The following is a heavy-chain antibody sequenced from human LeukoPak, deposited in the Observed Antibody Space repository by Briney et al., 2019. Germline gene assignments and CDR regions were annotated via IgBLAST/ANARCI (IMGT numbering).Heavy chain of an antibody. Sequence: PGGSLRLSCVASQFTFSSYWMSWVRQAPGKGLEWVAVISYDGSNKYYADSVKGRFTISRDNSKNTLYLQMNSLRAEDTAVYYCAKDAAAVAGTSGDYWGQGTLVTVSS. CDR1: QFTFSSYW. V-gene: IGHV3-30*18. D-gene: IGHD6-19*01. J-gene: IGHJ4*02. CDR2: ISYDGSNK. CDR3: AKDAAAVAGTSGDY.